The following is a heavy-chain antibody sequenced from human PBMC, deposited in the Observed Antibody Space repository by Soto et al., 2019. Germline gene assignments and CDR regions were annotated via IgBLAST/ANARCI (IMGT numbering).Heavy chain of an antibody. CDR3: ARGINYYASGDDAFDI. J-gene: IGHJ3*02. Sequence: SGAEVKKPGASVKVSCKASGYTFTSYDINWVRQATGQGLEWMGWMNPNSGNTGYAQKFQGRVTMTSNTSISTAYMELSSLRSEDTAVYYCARGINYYASGDDAFDIWGQGTMVTVSS. CDR2: MNPNSGNT. CDR1: GYTFTSYD. D-gene: IGHD3-10*01. V-gene: IGHV1-8*01.